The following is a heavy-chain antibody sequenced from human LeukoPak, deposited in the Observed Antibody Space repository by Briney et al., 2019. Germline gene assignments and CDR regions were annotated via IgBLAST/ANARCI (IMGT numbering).Heavy chain of an antibody. CDR2: VHTTGST. Sequence: SETLSLTCTVSGASLSSYYWSWIRQPAGKELEWIGRVHTTGSTNYNPSLNSRVSMSVDTSKNHFSLKLSSVTAADTAVYYCARGDRGAFDIWGRGTVVTVSS. CDR3: ARGDRGAFDI. V-gene: IGHV4-4*07. J-gene: IGHJ3*02. CDR1: GASLSSYY. D-gene: IGHD6-25*01.